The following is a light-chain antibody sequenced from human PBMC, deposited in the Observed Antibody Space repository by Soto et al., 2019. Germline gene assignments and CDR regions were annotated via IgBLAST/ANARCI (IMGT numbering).Light chain of an antibody. J-gene: IGKJ1*01. Sequence: EIVMTQSPATLSVSPGERATLSCRASQSVSSNLAWYQQKPGQAPRLLIYGASTRATRIPARFSGSGSGTEFTLTISSLQSEDFAVYYCQHYNNWPRTFGQGTKLEIK. V-gene: IGKV3-15*01. CDR3: QHYNNWPRT. CDR1: QSVSSN. CDR2: GAS.